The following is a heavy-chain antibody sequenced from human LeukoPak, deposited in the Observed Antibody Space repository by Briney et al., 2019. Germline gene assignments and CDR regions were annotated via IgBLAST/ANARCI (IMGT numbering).Heavy chain of an antibody. Sequence: SETLSLTCTVSGGSSSSSNYYWGWIRQPPGKGLEWIGCIYYSGSTYYNPSLKSRVTISVDTSKNQFSLKLSSVTAADTSVYYCARHGSSWYYFDYWGQGTLVTVSS. D-gene: IGHD6-13*01. CDR1: GGSSSSSNYY. V-gene: IGHV4-39*01. CDR3: ARHGSSWYYFDY. CDR2: IYYSGST. J-gene: IGHJ4*02.